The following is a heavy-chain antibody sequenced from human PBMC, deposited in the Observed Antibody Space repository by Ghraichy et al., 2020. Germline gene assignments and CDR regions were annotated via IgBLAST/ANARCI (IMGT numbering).Heavy chain of an antibody. Sequence: SQTLSLTCAVYGGSFSGYYWSWIRQPPGKGLEWIGEINHSGSTNYNPSLKSRVTISVDTSKNQFSLKLSSVTAEDTAVYYCARGRAKGYCSGGSCYSGGSWFDPWGQGTLVTVSS. D-gene: IGHD2-15*01. J-gene: IGHJ5*02. CDR3: ARGRAKGYCSGGSCYSGGSWFDP. V-gene: IGHV4-34*01. CDR1: GGSFSGYY. CDR2: INHSGST.